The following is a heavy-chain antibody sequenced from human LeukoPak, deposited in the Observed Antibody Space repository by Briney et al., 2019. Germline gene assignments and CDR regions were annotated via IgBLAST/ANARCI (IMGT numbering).Heavy chain of an antibody. CDR3: ARDLEYCTTTSCDAYYYYGMDV. CDR2: ISSSGSTI. J-gene: IGHJ6*02. V-gene: IGHV3-48*03. CDR1: GFTFNSYE. D-gene: IGHD2-2*01. Sequence: GGSLRLSCAASGFTFNSYEMNWVHQAPGKGLEWVSYISSSGSTIYYADFVKGRFTISRDNAKNSLYLQMNSLRAEDTAVYYCARDLEYCTTTSCDAYYYYGMDVWGQGTTVTVSS.